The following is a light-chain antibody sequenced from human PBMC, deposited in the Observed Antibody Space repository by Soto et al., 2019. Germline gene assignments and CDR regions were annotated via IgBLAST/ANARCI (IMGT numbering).Light chain of an antibody. Sequence: VMTQSPASLSVSPGERATLSCRASQSISSDLAWYQQKPGQAPRLLIYDASIRATGIPARFSGSGSGTEFTLTISILESEDFGIYYCQQYNNWPLYTFGQGTQLEIK. CDR2: DAS. CDR1: QSISSD. J-gene: IGKJ2*01. V-gene: IGKV3D-15*03. CDR3: QQYNNWPLYT.